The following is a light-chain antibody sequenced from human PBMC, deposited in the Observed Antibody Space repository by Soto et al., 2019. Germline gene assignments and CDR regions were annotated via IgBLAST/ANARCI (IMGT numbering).Light chain of an antibody. CDR2: GAS. CDR3: QHYGGSRYT. V-gene: IGKV3-20*01. Sequence: PGESATLSCRASQSVSSSYLAWYQQRPGQAPRLLIYGASSRATGTPDRFSGSGSGTDFTLTINRLEPEDFAIYYCQHYGGSRYTFGQGTKLDIK. J-gene: IGKJ2*01. CDR1: QSVSSSY.